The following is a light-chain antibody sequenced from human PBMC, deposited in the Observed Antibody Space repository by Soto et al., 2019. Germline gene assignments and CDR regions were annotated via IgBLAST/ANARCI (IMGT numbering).Light chain of an antibody. CDR1: SSDVGTYNY. CDR3: CSYAGTYV. J-gene: IGLJ1*01. Sequence: QSALTQPRSVSGSPGQSVTISCTGTSSDVGTYNYVSWYQQHPGKAPKLMIYDVTERPSGVPDRFSGSKSGNTASLTISGLQAEDEADYYCCSYAGTYVFASGTKLTVL. V-gene: IGLV2-11*01. CDR2: DVT.